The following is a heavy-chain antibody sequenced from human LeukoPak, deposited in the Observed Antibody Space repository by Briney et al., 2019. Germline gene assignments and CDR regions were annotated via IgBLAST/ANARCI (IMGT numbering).Heavy chain of an antibody. CDR2: IYSGDNT. J-gene: IGHJ4*02. D-gene: IGHD2-2*01. CDR3: ARDHGRGYCSSTSCYPGVDY. CDR1: GFAVSSNY. V-gene: IGHV3-53*01. Sequence: GGSLRLSCAASGFAVSSNYMSWVRQAPGKGLEWVSVIYSGDNTYYSDSVKGRFTISRDNSKNTLNLQMNSLRAEDTAVYYCARDHGRGYCSSTSCYPGVDYWGQGTLVTVSS.